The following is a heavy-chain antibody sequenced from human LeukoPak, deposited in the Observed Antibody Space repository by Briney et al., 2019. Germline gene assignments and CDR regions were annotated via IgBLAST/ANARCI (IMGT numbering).Heavy chain of an antibody. CDR3: AREAGMAAAVDY. Sequence: HPGGSLRLSCVASGITFSSYGMHWVRQAPGKGLEWVAIISYDGSNKHYADSVKGRFTISRDNSKNTLYLQINSLRAEDTAVYYCAREAGMAAAVDYWGQGTLVTVSS. V-gene: IGHV3-30*03. CDR2: ISYDGSNK. D-gene: IGHD6-13*01. J-gene: IGHJ4*02. CDR1: GITFSSYG.